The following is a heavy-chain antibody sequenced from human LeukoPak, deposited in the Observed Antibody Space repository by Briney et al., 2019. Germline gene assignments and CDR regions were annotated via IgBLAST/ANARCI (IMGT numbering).Heavy chain of an antibody. D-gene: IGHD3-3*01. V-gene: IGHV3-33*01. CDR2: IWYDGSNK. CDR1: GFTFSSYG. Sequence: GGSLRLSCAASGFTFSSYGMHWVRQAPGKGLEWVAVIWYDGSNKYYADSVKGRFTISRDNAKNSLYLQMNSLRAEDTAVYYCVRGSLASGVVVYYYYYLDVWGKGTTVTVSS. J-gene: IGHJ6*03. CDR3: VRGSLASGVVVYYYYYLDV.